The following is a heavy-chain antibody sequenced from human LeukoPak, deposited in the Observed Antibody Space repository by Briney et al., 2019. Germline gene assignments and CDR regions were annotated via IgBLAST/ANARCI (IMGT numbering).Heavy chain of an antibody. CDR3: ARFGYCSSTSCYGDAFDI. J-gene: IGHJ3*02. CDR2: MNPNIGNT. V-gene: IGHV1-8*03. CDR1: GYTFTSYD. Sequence: ASVKVSCKASGYTFTSYDINWVRQATGQGLEWMGWMNPNIGNTGYAQKFQGRVTITRNTSISTAYMELSSLRSEDTAVYYCARFGYCSSTSCYGDAFDIWGQGTMVTVPS. D-gene: IGHD2-2*01.